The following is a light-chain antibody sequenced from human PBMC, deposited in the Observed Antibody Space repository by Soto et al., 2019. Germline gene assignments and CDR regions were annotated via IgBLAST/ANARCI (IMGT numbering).Light chain of an antibody. CDR2: DAS. CDR3: QQLTDWPPQWT. CDR1: QSISSY. J-gene: IGKJ1*01. Sequence: EVGLTNSPYTLSLPPGERASLSCRASQSISSYLAWYQQKPGQAPRLLIYDASSRATGIPARFSGSGSGTDFTLTISSLEPEDFAVYYCQQLTDWPPQWTFGQGTKVDIK. V-gene: IGKV3-11*01.